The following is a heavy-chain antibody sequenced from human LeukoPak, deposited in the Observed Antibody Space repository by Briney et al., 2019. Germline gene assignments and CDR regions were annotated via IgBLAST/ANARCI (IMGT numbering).Heavy chain of an antibody. J-gene: IGHJ2*01. CDR2: IIPILGIA. V-gene: IGHV1-69*04. Sequence: SVKVSCKASGGTFSSYAISWVRQAPGQGLEWMGRIIPILGIANYAQKFQGRVTITADKSTSTAYMELSSLRSEDTAVYYCARDSQLVYWYFDLWGRGTLITVSS. CDR3: ARDSQLVYWYFDL. D-gene: IGHD5-24*01. CDR1: GGTFSSYA.